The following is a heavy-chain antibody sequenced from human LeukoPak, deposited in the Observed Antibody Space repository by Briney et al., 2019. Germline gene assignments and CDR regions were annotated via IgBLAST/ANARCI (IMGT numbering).Heavy chain of an antibody. CDR2: ISSNGGST. Sequence: GRSLRLSCAASGFTFSSYGMHWVRQAPGKGLEYVSAISSNGGSTYYANSVKGRFTISRDNSKNTLYLQMGSLRAEDMAVYYCARGQHSYYDILTGNSWFDPWGQGTLVTVSS. CDR3: ARGQHSYYDILTGNSWFDP. CDR1: GFTFSSYG. D-gene: IGHD3-9*01. V-gene: IGHV3-64*01. J-gene: IGHJ5*02.